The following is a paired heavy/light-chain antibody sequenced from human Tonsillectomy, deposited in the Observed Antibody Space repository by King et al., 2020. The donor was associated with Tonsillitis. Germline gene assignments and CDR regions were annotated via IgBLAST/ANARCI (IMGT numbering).Heavy chain of an antibody. D-gene: IGHD5-18*01. CDR1: GFSLSTSGVT. CDR3: ARRLLSDSQYSYGLDY. V-gene: IGHV2-5*01. CDR2: IYWNDEK. J-gene: IGHJ4*02. Sequence: QITLKESGPTLVKPTQSLTLTCTFSGFSLSTSGVTVGWIRQPPGKALEWLAFIYWNDEKRYSPSLKSRLTITKDTSKNQVVLTVTNMDPVDTATYYCARRLLSDSQYSYGLDYWGQGTLVTVSS.
Light chain of an antibody. CDR3: QAWDSSTVV. CDR2: QDD. J-gene: IGLJ2*01. CDR1: KLGQKY. V-gene: IGLV3-1*01. Sequence: SYELTQPPSVSVSPGQTASITCFGDKLGQKYACWYQQKPGQSPVLVIYQDDKRPSGIPERFSGSNSGNTATLTISGTQAMDEADYYCQAWDSSTVVFGGGSKLTVL.